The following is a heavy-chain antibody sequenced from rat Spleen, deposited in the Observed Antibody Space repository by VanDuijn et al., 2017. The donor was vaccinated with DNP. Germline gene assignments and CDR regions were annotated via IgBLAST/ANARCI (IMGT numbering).Heavy chain of an antibody. V-gene: IGHV5-27*01. CDR3: TTGAGSP. Sequence: EVQLVESGGGLVQFGRSLKLSCAASGFTFSNFGMAWVRQAPTKGLEWVASISNSGASTYYRDSGQGRFTISRDNAKSTLYLQMDSLRSEDTATYYCTTGAGSPWGQGTSVTVSS. J-gene: IGHJ4*01. D-gene: IGHD1-4*01. CDR2: ISNSGAST. CDR1: GFTFSNFG.